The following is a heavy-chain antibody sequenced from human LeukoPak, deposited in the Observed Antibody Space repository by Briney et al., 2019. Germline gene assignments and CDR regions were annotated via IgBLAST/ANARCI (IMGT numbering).Heavy chain of an antibody. V-gene: IGHV4-34*01. CDR1: GGSFSDYS. Sequence: SETLSLTCAVHGGSFSDYSWSWIRQPPGKGREWIGEISLSGGTNYNPSLKSRVTMSVDTSSNQFSLKLKSVTAADTAVYYCARDGIAVFGVITGNYYYMDVWGNGTTVTVSS. CDR2: ISLSGGT. CDR3: ARDGIAVFGVITGNYYYMDV. J-gene: IGHJ6*03. D-gene: IGHD3-3*01.